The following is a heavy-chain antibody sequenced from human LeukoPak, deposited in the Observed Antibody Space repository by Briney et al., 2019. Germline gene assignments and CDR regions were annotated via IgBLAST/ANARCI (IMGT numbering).Heavy chain of an antibody. V-gene: IGHV4-39*01. Sequence: SETLSLTCTVSGGSIRTNSYYWDWIRQPPGKGPEWIGSVYYSGSTYSNPTLKSRVTMSVDASKNQFSLKLSSVTAADTAVYYCARPSGNYNGSYFDYWGQGTLVTVSS. D-gene: IGHD1-26*01. CDR2: VYYSGST. J-gene: IGHJ4*02. CDR3: ARPSGNYNGSYFDY. CDR1: GGSIRTNSYY.